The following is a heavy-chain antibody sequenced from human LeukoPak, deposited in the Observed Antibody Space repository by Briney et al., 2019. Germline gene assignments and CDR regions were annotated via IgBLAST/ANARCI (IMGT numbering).Heavy chain of an antibody. V-gene: IGHV4-39*07. CDR3: ARGKHEDCSGGNCYAPFDY. CDR1: GDSISSSYSH. CDR2: INHSGTT. Sequence: PSETLSLTCAVSGDSISSSYSHWGWIRQPPGKGLEWIGEINHSGTTNYNPSLKGRVSISLDTSKNQFSLKVSFVTAADTAVYYCARGKHEDCSGGNCYAPFDYWGQGTLVTVSS. J-gene: IGHJ4*02. D-gene: IGHD2-15*01.